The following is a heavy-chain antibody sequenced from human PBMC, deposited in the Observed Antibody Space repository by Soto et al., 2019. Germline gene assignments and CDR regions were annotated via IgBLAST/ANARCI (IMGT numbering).Heavy chain of an antibody. CDR1: GYTFTSYA. D-gene: IGHD3-22*01. Sequence: ASVKVSCKXSGYTFTSYAMNWVRQAPGQGLEWMGWINTNTGNPTYAQGFTGRFVFSLDTSVSTAYLQICSLKAEDTAVYYCARYYYDSSDNYYYYYYGMDVWGQGTTVTVS. CDR2: INTNTGNP. J-gene: IGHJ6*02. V-gene: IGHV7-4-1*01. CDR3: ARYYYDSSDNYYYYYYGMDV.